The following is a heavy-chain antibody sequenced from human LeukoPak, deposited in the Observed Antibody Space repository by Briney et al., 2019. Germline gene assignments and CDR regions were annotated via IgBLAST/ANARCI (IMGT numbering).Heavy chain of an antibody. Sequence: SETLSLTCTVSGGSISSSSYYWGWIRQPPGKGLEWIGYIYYSGSTNYNPSLKSWVTISVDTSKNQFSLKLSSVTAADTAVYYCARGVNKDYYGSGSYFGYWGQGTLVTVSS. CDR1: GGSISSSSYY. CDR3: ARGVNKDYYGSGSYFGY. CDR2: IYYSGST. D-gene: IGHD3-10*01. J-gene: IGHJ4*02. V-gene: IGHV4-61*05.